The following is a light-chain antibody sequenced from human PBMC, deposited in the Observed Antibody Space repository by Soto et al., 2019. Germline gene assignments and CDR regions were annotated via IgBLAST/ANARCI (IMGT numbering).Light chain of an antibody. Sequence: DIQMTQSPSTLSASVGDRITIICRASQSISSWLAWYQQKPGKAPKLLIYKASSLESGVPSRFSGSGSGTEFTLTISSLQPDDFATYYCQQYYNSRSFGQGTKVEIK. J-gene: IGKJ1*01. CDR1: QSISSW. CDR3: QQYYNSRS. V-gene: IGKV1-5*03. CDR2: KAS.